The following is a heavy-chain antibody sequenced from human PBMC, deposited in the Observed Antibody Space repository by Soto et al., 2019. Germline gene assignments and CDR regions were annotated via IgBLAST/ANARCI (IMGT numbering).Heavy chain of an antibody. CDR3: TREGSAPYYYYGMDA. J-gene: IGHJ6*02. V-gene: IGHV1-18*01. D-gene: IGHD3-10*01. Sequence: ASVKVACKASGYTFTTYGITGVRQAPGQGLEWMGWINTHNGNTNYAQNLQGRVIMTADTSTSTAYMELRSLRSDDTAVYYCTREGSAPYYYYGMDAWGQGTTVTVSS. CDR1: GYTFTTYG. CDR2: INTHNGNT.